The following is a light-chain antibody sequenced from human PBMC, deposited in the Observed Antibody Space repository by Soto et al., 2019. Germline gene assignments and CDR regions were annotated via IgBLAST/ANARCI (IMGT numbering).Light chain of an antibody. J-gene: IGKJ5*01. V-gene: IGKV1-27*01. CDR2: AAS. CDR1: QGIGNY. Sequence: DIQMTQSPSSLSASVGDRVTITCRASQGIGNYLAWYQQRPGKVPKLLIYAASTLQSGVPSRFSGSGSGPDFALTVTSLQPEDVATYYCQRYDSNPFTFGQGTRLEIK. CDR3: QRYDSNPFT.